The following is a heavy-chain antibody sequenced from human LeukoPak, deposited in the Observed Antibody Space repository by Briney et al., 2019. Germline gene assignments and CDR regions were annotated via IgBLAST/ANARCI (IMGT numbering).Heavy chain of an antibody. D-gene: IGHD6-19*01. J-gene: IGHJ5*02. CDR1: GFTFSSYA. CDR3: AKDLYSSGWFKGDWFDP. Sequence: PGGSLRLSCAASGFTFSSYAMSWVRQAPGKGLEWVSAISGSGGSTYYADSVKGRFTISRDNSKNTLYLQMNSLRAGDTAVYYCAKDLYSSGWFKGDWFDPWGQGTLVTVSS. V-gene: IGHV3-23*01. CDR2: ISGSGGST.